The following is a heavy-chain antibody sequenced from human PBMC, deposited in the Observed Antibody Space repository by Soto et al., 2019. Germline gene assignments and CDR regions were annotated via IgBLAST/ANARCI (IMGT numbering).Heavy chain of an antibody. CDR2: IVVGSGNT. D-gene: IGHD3-22*01. Sequence: GASVKVSCKASGFTFTSSAVQWVRQARGQRLEWIGWIVVGSGNTNYAQKFQERVTITRDMSTSTAYMELNSLRAEDTGLYYCARDQDYYDLYYHGMDVWGQGTTVTVSS. V-gene: IGHV1-58*01. CDR1: GFTFTSSA. CDR3: ARDQDYYDLYYHGMDV. J-gene: IGHJ6*02.